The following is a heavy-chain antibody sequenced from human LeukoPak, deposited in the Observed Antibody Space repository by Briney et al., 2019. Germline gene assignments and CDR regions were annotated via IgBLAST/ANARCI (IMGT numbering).Heavy chain of an antibody. Sequence: SETLSLTCAVYGGSFSGYYWSWIRQPPGKGLEWIGEINHSGSTNYNPSLKSRVTISVDTSKNQFSLKLSSVTAADTAVYYCARLAYGDYRIDYWGQGTLVTVSS. CDR3: ARLAYGDYRIDY. D-gene: IGHD4-17*01. CDR2: INHSGST. CDR1: GGSFSGYY. V-gene: IGHV4-34*01. J-gene: IGHJ4*02.